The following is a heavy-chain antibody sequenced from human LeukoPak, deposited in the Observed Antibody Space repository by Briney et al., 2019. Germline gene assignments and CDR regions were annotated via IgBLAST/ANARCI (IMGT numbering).Heavy chain of an antibody. J-gene: IGHJ4*02. CDR3: TRGGILTGYNFDN. CDR2: IKQDGSEK. Sequence: GGSLRLSCAASGFTFSSYSMNWVREAPGKGLEWVANIKQDGSEKYYVDSVKGRFTISRDNAKNSIYLQMNSLRAEDTALYYCTRGGILTGYNFDNWGQGTQVTVSS. V-gene: IGHV3-7*04. CDR1: GFTFSSYS. D-gene: IGHD3-9*01.